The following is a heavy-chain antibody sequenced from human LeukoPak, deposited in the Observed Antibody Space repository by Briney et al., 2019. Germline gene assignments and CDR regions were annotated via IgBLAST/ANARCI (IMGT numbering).Heavy chain of an antibody. V-gene: IGHV1-18*01. CDR2: ISAYNGNT. Sequence: GASVKLSCKASGSTFTSYGISWVRQAPGQGLEWMGWISAYNGNTNYAQKLQGRVTMTTDTSTSTAYMELRSLRSHDTAVYYCARDRSEGYDSSGYPFDYWGQGTLVTVSS. D-gene: IGHD3-22*01. J-gene: IGHJ4*02. CDR3: ARDRSEGYDSSGYPFDY. CDR1: GSTFTSYG.